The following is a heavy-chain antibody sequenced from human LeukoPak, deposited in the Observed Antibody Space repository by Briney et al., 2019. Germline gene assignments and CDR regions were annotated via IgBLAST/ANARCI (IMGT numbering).Heavy chain of an antibody. Sequence: GGSLRLSCAASGFTFRSYDMHWVRQAAGKGLEWVALISTDGTNKYYADSVKGRFTISRDDSKNTLYLQMNSLRAEDTAVYFCAREGIGSYYDGSGYYYGLFDYWGQGTLVPVSS. D-gene: IGHD3-22*01. CDR2: ISTDGTNK. V-gene: IGHV3-30-3*01. CDR3: AREGIGSYYDGSGYYYGLFDY. CDR1: GFTFRSYD. J-gene: IGHJ4*02.